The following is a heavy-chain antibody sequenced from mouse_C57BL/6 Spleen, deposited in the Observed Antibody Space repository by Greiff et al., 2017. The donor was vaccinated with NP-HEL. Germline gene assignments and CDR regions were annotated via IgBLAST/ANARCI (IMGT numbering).Heavy chain of an antibody. CDR3: AREGRPTHYAMDY. J-gene: IGHJ4*01. Sequence: DVQLVESGPGLVKPSQSLSLTCSVTGYSITSGYYWNWIRQFPGNKLEWMGYISYDGSNNYNPSLKNRISITRDTSKNQFFLKLNSVTTEDTATYYCAREGRPTHYAMDYWGQGTSVTVSS. CDR1: GYSITSGYY. D-gene: IGHD2-12*01. CDR2: ISYDGSN. V-gene: IGHV3-6*01.